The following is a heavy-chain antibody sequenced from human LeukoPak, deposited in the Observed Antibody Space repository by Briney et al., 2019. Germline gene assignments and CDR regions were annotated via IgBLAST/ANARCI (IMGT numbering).Heavy chain of an antibody. CDR2: ISYDGSNK. D-gene: IGHD2-2*02. Sequence: PGRSLRLSCAASGFTFSSYAMHWVCQAPGKGLEWVAVISYDGSNKYYADSVKGRFTISRDNSKNTLYLQMNSLRAEDTAVYYCARSDSGGYCSSTSCYSLDYWGQGTLVTVSS. CDR1: GFTFSSYA. CDR3: ARSDSGGYCSSTSCYSLDY. J-gene: IGHJ4*02. V-gene: IGHV3-30-3*01.